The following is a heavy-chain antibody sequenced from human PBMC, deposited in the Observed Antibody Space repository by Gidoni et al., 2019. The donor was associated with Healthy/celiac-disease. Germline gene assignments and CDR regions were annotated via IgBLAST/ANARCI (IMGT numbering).Heavy chain of an antibody. Sequence: QVQLVQSGARVTKPGASVKVSCKATGYPFTSYAMHWVRQAPGQRLEWMGWINAGKGNTKYSQKFQGRVTITRDTSASTAYMELSSLRSEDTAVYYCARDLRSYNWFDPWGQGTLVTVSS. J-gene: IGHJ5*02. CDR2: INAGKGNT. CDR3: ARDLRSYNWFDP. CDR1: GYPFTSYA. D-gene: IGHD4-17*01. V-gene: IGHV1-3*01.